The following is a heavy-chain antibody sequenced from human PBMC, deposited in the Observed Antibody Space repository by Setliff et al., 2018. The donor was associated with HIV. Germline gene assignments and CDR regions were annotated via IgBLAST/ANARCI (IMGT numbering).Heavy chain of an antibody. CDR3: AKSSPSIGYITDC. CDR1: GVSISSYY. Sequence: SETLSLTCSVSGVSISSYYWSWIRHSPGKGLEWIGIIFPGGATNYNPSFTSRVTISVDTSKNHLFLKLTSVTTADTAVYFCAKSSPSIGYITDCWGQGAPVTVSS. CDR2: IFPGGAT. D-gene: IGHD5-12*01. V-gene: IGHV4-59*01. J-gene: IGHJ4*02.